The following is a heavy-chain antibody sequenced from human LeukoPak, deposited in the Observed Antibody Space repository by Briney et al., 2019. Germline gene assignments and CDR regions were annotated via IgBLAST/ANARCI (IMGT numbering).Heavy chain of an antibody. CDR3: ARLGFGDSSGYDYLYYFMDV. V-gene: IGHV3-48*02. J-gene: IGHJ6*03. D-gene: IGHD5-12*01. CDR1: GFTLSSYW. Sequence: GGSLRLSCAASGFTLSSYWMSWVRQAQGKWREWVSYISVSGNSTYYAHSVKGRFTISRDNAKHSLYMQMNSLRDEDTAVYYCARLGFGDSSGYDYLYYFMDVWGKGTTVTGSS. CDR2: ISVSGNST.